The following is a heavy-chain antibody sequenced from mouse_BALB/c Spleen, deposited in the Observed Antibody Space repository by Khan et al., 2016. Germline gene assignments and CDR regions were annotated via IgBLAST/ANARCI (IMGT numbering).Heavy chain of an antibody. V-gene: IGHV11-2*02. J-gene: IGHJ1*01. CDR3: LRWVGWNFDV. Sequence: EVQLLETGGGLVQPGGSRGLSCEGSGFTFSGFWMSWVRQTPGKTLEWIGDINSDGSATNYAPSIKDRFTIFRDNDKNTLYLQMNNVRSEDTATYVCLRWVGWNFDVWGAGTTVTVSS. CDR2: INSDGSAT. CDR1: GFTFSGFW. D-gene: IGHD1-1*02.